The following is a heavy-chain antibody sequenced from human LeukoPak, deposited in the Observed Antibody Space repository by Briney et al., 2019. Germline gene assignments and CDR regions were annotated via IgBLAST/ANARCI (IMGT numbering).Heavy chain of an antibody. CDR3: ARASSYCGGDCYSANI. Sequence: SVKVSCKASGGTFSSYAISWVRQAPGQGLEWMGGIIHIFGTANYAQKFQGRVTITTDESTSTAYMELSSLRSEDTAVYYCARASSYCGGDCYSANIWGQGTMVTVSS. CDR1: GGTFSSYA. D-gene: IGHD2-21*01. CDR2: IIHIFGTA. J-gene: IGHJ3*02. V-gene: IGHV1-69*05.